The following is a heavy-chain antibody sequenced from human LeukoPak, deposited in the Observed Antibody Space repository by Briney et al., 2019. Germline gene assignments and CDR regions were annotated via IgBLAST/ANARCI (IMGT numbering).Heavy chain of an antibody. V-gene: IGHV4-34*01. J-gene: IGHJ4*02. CDR1: GGSFSGYY. CDR3: ARRLVDSGASQVSDD. Sequence: PSETLSLTCAVYGGSFSGYYWSWIRQPPGKGLEWVGEINDSGSVNCNPSLKNRVTLSVDTSKNQFSLRLSSVAAADTAVYYCARRLVDSGASQVSDDWGQGTLVTVSS. CDR2: INDSGSV. D-gene: IGHD2-15*01.